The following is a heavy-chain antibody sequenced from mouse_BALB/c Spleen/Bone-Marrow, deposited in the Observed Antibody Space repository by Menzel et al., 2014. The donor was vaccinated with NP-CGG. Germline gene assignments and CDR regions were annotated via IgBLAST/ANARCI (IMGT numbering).Heavy chain of an antibody. CDR2: IDPANGNT. D-gene: IGHD1-1*01. J-gene: IGHJ2*01. V-gene: IGHV14-3*02. Sequence: VQLKESGAELVKPGASVKLSCTASGFNIKDTYMHWVKRRPEQGLEWIGRIDPANGNTKYDPKFQGKATITADTSSNTAYLQLSSLTSEDTAVYYCVSYYYGNYFDSWGQGTTLTVSS. CDR3: VSYYYGNYFDS. CDR1: GFNIKDTY.